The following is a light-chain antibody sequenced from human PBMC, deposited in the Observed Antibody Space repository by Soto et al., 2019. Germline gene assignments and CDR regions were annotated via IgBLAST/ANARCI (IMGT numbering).Light chain of an antibody. J-gene: IGKJ4*01. CDR3: QQANSFPLT. CDR2: AAS. Sequence: IQVTQSPSSLSASVGDRVTLTCRASQSISSWLAWYQQKPGKAPKLLIYAASSLQSGVPSRFSGSGSGTDFTLTISSLQPEDFATYYCQQANSFPLTFGGGTKVDIK. V-gene: IGKV1-12*01. CDR1: QSISSW.